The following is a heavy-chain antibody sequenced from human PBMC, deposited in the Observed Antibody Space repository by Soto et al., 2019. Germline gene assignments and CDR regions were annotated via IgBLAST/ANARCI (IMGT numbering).Heavy chain of an antibody. CDR1: GYTFTGYY. CDR3: ARPGRPVHYDVSSGYRPDNAFDI. CDR2: INPNSGGT. D-gene: IGHD3-22*01. J-gene: IGHJ3*02. V-gene: IGHV1-2*04. Sequence: ASVKVSCKASGYTFTGYYMHWVRQAPGQGLEWMGWINPNSGGTNYAQKFQGWVTMTRDTSISTAYMELSRLRSDDTAVYYCARPGRPVHYDVSSGYRPDNAFDIFGQGTVVTVS.